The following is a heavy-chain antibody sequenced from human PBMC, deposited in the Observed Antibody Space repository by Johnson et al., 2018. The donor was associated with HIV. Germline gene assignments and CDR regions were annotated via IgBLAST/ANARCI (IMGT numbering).Heavy chain of an antibody. CDR3: ARGPPLQWELRGNAFDI. V-gene: IGHV3-23*04. CDR1: GFTFRSYA. J-gene: IGHJ3*02. CDR2: VSATGDST. D-gene: IGHD1-26*01. Sequence: MLLVESGGGVVRPGGSLRLSCAASGFTFRSYAMGWVRQAPGEGLEWVSVVSATGDSTSYAESVKGRFTLSRDNAKNTLYLQMDSLRAGDTAVYYCARGPPLQWELRGNAFDIWGQGTMVTVSS.